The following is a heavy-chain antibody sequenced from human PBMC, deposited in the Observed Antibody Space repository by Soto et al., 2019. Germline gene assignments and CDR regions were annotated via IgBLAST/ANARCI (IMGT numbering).Heavy chain of an antibody. V-gene: IGHV3-30*18. CDR1: GFTFSSYG. CDR3: AKDPRPPGYYYYYMDV. CDR2: ISYDGSNK. Sequence: GGSLRLSCAASGFTFSSYGMHWVRQAPGKGLEWVAVISYDGSNKYYADSVKSRFTISRDNAKNSLYLQMNSLRAEDTALYYCAKDPRPPGYYYYYMDVWGKGTTVTVPS. J-gene: IGHJ6*03.